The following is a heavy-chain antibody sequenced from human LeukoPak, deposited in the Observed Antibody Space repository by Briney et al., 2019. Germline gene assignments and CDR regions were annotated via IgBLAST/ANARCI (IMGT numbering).Heavy chain of an antibody. CDR1: GFTFSSYA. Sequence: GGSLRLSCAASGFTFSSYAMSWVRQAPGKGLEWVSAISGSGGSTYYADSVKGRFTISRDNSKNTLYLQMNSLRAEDTAVYYCARVGGYGDYFDYWGQGTLVTVSS. J-gene: IGHJ4*02. D-gene: IGHD4-17*01. CDR3: ARVGGYGDYFDY. V-gene: IGHV3-23*01. CDR2: ISGSGGST.